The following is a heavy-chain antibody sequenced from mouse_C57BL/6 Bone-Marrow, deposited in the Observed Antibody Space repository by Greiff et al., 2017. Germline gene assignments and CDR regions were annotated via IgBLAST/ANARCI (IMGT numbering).Heavy chain of an antibody. CDR2: IYPRSGNT. Sequence: VQLQQSGAELARPGASVKLSCKASGYTFTSYGISWVNQRTGQGLEWIGEIYPRSGNTYYNEKFKGKATLTADKSSSTAYMELRSLTSEDSAVYFCARNREGYITTVVADYWGQGTTLTVSS. J-gene: IGHJ2*01. CDR1: GYTFTSYG. D-gene: IGHD1-1*01. CDR3: ARNREGYITTVVADY. V-gene: IGHV1-81*01.